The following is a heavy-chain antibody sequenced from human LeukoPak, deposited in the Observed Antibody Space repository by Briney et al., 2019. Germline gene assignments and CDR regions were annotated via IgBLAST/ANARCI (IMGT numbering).Heavy chain of an antibody. CDR1: GYTLTELS. D-gene: IGHD6-19*01. CDR3: ATARWSSGWFDY. V-gene: IGHV1-24*01. CDR2: FDPEDGET. Sequence: ASVKVSCKVSGYTLTELSMHWVRQAPGKGLEWMGGFDPEDGETIYAQKFQGRVTMTEDTSTDTAYMGLSSLRSEDTAVYYCATARWSSGWFDYWGQGTLVTVSS. J-gene: IGHJ4*02.